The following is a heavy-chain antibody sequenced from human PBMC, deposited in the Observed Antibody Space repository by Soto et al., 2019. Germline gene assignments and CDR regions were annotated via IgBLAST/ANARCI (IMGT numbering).Heavy chain of an antibody. D-gene: IGHD1-7*01. CDR3: AKGQTKLFVEWFDP. CDR2: ISGSGGST. V-gene: IGHV3-23*01. J-gene: IGHJ5*02. Sequence: GGSLRLSCAASGLTFSSYAMSWVRQAPGKGLEWVSAISGSGGSTYYADSVKGRFTISRDNSKNTLYLQMNSLRAEDTAVYYCAKGQTKLFVEWFDPWGQGTLVTVSS. CDR1: GLTFSSYA.